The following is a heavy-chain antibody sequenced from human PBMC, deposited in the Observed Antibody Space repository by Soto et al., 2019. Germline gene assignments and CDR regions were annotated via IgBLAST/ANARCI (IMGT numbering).Heavy chain of an antibody. D-gene: IGHD1-26*01. CDR3: AGHDHRVGATLVVY. CDR2: IIPIFGTA. J-gene: IGHJ4*02. Sequence: ASVKVSCKASGGTFSSYAISWVRQAPGQGLEWMGGIIPIFGTANYAQKFQGRVTITADESTSTAYMELSSLRSEDTAVYYCAGHDHRVGATLVVYWGQGTLVTVSS. CDR1: GGTFSSYA. V-gene: IGHV1-69*13.